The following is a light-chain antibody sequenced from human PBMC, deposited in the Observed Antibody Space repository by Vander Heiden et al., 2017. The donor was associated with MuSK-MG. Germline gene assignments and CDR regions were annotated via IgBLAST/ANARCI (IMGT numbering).Light chain of an antibody. CDR2: QDS. Sequence: SHELTQPLSVAVSPGQTATPTCSGDQLGDKYACWYQQKPGQSPVPIIYQDSKRPSGIPERFSGSNSGNTATLTISVTQAVDEAYYYCQAWDSSTVVFGGGTKLTVL. V-gene: IGLV3-1*01. J-gene: IGLJ2*01. CDR1: QLGDKY. CDR3: QAWDSSTVV.